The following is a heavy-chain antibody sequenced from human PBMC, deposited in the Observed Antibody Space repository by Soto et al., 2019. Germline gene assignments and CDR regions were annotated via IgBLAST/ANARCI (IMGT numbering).Heavy chain of an antibody. CDR2: INPHSGGT. CDR1: GYTFTGYY. J-gene: IGHJ5*02. Sequence: QVQLVQSGAEVKKPGASVKVSCKASGYTFTGYYMHWVRQAPGQGLEWMGWINPHSGGTHYAQKFQVRITMTRNTSISTAYMELSRRRCDETAVYYCARDLPASIAARPGCWFDPCGQGTMVTVSS. D-gene: IGHD6-6*01. CDR3: ARDLPASIAARPGCWFDP. V-gene: IGHV1-2*02.